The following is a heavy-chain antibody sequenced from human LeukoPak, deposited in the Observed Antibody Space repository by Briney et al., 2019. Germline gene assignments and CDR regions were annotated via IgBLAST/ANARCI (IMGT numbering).Heavy chain of an antibody. CDR2: IYYSGST. D-gene: IGHD4-23*01. V-gene: IGHV4-30-4*01. J-gene: IGHJ4*02. CDR1: GGSISSGDYY. CDR3: ARTDLLADGGNPHFDY. Sequence: SQTLSLTCTVSGGSISSGDYYWSWIRQPPGKGLEWIGYIYYSGSTYYNPSLKSRVTISVDTSKNQFSLKLSSVTAADTAVYYCARTDLLADGGNPHFDYWGQGTLVTVSS.